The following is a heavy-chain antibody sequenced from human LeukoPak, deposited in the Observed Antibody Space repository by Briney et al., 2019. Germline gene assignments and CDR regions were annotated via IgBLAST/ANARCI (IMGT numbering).Heavy chain of an antibody. CDR3: ARGMDYYDNRGYTTDS. J-gene: IGHJ4*02. Sequence: GGSLRLPCAASGFTFSRYWMHWVRQAPGKGLVWVSRISPDGSRTTYADSVKGRFTISRDNAKNTLYLQMNGLRVEDTAVYFCARGMDYYDNRGYTTDSWGQGTLVTVAS. D-gene: IGHD3-22*01. CDR1: GFTFSRYW. CDR2: ISPDGSRT. V-gene: IGHV3-74*01.